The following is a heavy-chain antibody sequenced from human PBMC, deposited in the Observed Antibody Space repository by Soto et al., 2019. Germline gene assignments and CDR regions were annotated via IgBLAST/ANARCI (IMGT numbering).Heavy chain of an antibody. CDR1: GYTFTNYA. CDR2: INAGNGDT. CDR3: ARGYCSSTSCQYYFDY. V-gene: IGHV1-3*01. J-gene: IGHJ4*02. Sequence: ASVKVSCKASGYTFTNYAMHWVRQAPGQRLEWMGWINAGNGDTKYSQKFQGRVTITRDTSASTAYMGLSSLRSEDTAVYYCARGYCSSTSCQYYFDYWGQGTLVTVSS. D-gene: IGHD2-2*01.